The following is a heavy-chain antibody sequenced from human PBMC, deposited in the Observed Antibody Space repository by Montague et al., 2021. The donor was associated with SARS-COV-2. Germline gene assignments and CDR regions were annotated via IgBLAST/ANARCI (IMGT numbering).Heavy chain of an antibody. CDR1: GFTFSSYE. V-gene: IGHV3-48*03. CDR2: ISSSGSII. J-gene: IGHJ4*02. CDR3: ARDSLFRSGYSSGWPDY. Sequence: SLRLSCAASGFTFSSYEMNWVRQAPGKGLEWVSYISSSGSIIYYPDPLKGRFTIPRDNAKNSLYLQMNSLRAEDTAVNYCARDSLFRSGYSSGWPDYWGQGTLVTVSS. D-gene: IGHD6-19*01.